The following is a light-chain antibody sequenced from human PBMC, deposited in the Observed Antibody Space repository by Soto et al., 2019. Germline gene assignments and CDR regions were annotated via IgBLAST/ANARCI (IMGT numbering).Light chain of an antibody. CDR3: RQYGSSPRT. CDR1: QSVSSSF. V-gene: IGKV3-20*01. J-gene: IGKJ5*01. Sequence: EIVLTQSPGTLSLSPGERATLSCRASQSVSSSFLAWYQQRVGQAPRLLIYGASSRATGIPDRFSASGSGTYFTLTISRLAPEDFAVYYCRQYGSSPRTFGQGTRLEI. CDR2: GAS.